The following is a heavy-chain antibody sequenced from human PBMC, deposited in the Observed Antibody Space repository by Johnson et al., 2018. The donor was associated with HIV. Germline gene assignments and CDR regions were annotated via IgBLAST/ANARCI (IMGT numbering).Heavy chain of an antibody. J-gene: IGHJ3*02. CDR2: ISYDGSNK. D-gene: IGHD2-15*01. V-gene: IGHV3-30*18. Sequence: HVQLVESGGGVVQPGRSLRLSCAASGFTFSSYGMHWVRQAPGKGLEWVAVISYDGSNKYYADSVKGRFTISRDNSKNTLYLQMNSLRAEDTAVYYCAKNGGVGGVSSNGAFDIWGQGTMVTVSS. CDR1: GFTFSSYG. CDR3: AKNGGVGGVSSNGAFDI.